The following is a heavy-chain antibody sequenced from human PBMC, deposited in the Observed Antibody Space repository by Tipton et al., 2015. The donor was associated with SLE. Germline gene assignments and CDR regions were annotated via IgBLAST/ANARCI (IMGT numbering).Heavy chain of an antibody. CDR2: TSHSGST. D-gene: IGHD6-13*01. Sequence: TLSLTCSVSDDSIRDYYFSWIRQPPGNKLEWIGYTSHSGSTNSNPSLKSRVTITTDTSKNQFSLNLKYVTAADTAVYYCARDRPYDNSLYENFQYWGQGALVTVSS. J-gene: IGHJ1*01. V-gene: IGHV4-59*12. CDR1: DDSIRDYY. CDR3: ARDRPYDNSLYENFQY.